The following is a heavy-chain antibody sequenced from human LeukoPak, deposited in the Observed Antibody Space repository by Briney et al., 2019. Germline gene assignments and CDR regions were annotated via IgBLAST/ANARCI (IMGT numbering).Heavy chain of an antibody. D-gene: IGHD3-10*01. V-gene: IGHV4-59*12. J-gene: IGHJ4*02. CDR3: AGEYYYGSGSSIDY. CDR2: IYYSGST. Sequence: SETLSLTCTVSGGSISSYYWSWIRQPPGKGLEWIGYIYYSGSTNYNPSLKSRVTISVDTSKNQFSLKLSSVTAADTAVYYCAGEYYYGSGSSIDYWGQGTLVTVSS. CDR1: GGSISSYY.